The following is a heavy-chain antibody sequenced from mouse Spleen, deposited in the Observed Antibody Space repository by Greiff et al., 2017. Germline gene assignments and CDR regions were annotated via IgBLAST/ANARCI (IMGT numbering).Heavy chain of an antibody. V-gene: IGHV5-16*01. CDR3: ARDPDGYYDY. CDR1: GFTFSDYY. D-gene: IGHD2-3*01. Sequence: EVMLVESGGGLVKPGGSLKLSCAASGFTFSDYYMAWVRQVPEKGLEWVANINYDGSSTYYLDSLKSRFIISRDNAKNILYLQMSSLKSEDTATYYCARDPDGYYDYWGQGTTLTVSS. CDR2: INYDGSST. J-gene: IGHJ2*01.